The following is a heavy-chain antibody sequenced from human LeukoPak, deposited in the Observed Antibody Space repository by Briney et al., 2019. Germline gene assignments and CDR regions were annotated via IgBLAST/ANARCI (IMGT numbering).Heavy chain of an antibody. Sequence: GGSLRLSCAASGFIFSKAWMAWVRQAPGKGLEWVGHIKTEAEDGTTDYAAPVRGRFTISRDDAKSTLYLQMNSLNTEDTAVYFCTSALNLVLGELLGYWGQGTLVTVSS. J-gene: IGHJ4*02. CDR2: IKTEAEDGTT. D-gene: IGHD3-16*01. CDR3: TSALNLVLGELLGY. CDR1: GFIFSKAW. V-gene: IGHV3-15*01.